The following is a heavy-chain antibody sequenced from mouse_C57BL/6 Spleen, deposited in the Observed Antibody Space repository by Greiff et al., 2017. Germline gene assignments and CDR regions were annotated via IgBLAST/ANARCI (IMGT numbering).Heavy chain of an antibody. CDR1: GYSITSGYY. CDR2: ISYDGSN. Sequence: DVKLQESGPGLVKPSQSLSLTCSVTGYSITSGYYWNWIRQFPGNKLEWMGYISYDGSNNYNPSLKNRISITRDTSKNQFFLKLNSVTTEDTATYYCAREGDYYGSSYRNYFDYWGQGTTLTVSS. CDR3: AREGDYYGSSYRNYFDY. D-gene: IGHD1-1*01. V-gene: IGHV3-6*01. J-gene: IGHJ2*01.